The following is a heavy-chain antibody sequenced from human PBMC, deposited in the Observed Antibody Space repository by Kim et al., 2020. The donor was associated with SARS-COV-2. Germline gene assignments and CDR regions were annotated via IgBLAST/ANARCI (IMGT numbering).Heavy chain of an antibody. V-gene: IGHV4-34*01. CDR3: ARGQHSITMILLAPSEVRLYYCMDG. J-gene: IGHJ6*02. CDR2: INHSGST. D-gene: IGHD3-22*01. CDR1: GGSFSGYY. Sequence: SETLFITCAVYGGSFSGYYWSWIRQPPGKGLEWIGEINHSGSTNYNPSLKSRVTISVDTSKNQFSLKLSSVTAADTAVYYCARGQHSITMILLAPSEVRLYYCMDGWDQGTTVTVSS.